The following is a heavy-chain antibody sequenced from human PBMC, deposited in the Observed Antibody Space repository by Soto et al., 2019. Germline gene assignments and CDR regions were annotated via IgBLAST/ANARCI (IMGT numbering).Heavy chain of an antibody. J-gene: IGHJ4*02. CDR3: AHTRVPDTLDY. D-gene: IGHD2-2*01. CDR1: GFSLTTSGVG. CDR2: IYWNGIE. V-gene: IGHV2-5*01. Sequence: QITLKESGPTLVKPTQTLTLTCTFSGFSLTTSGVGVTWIRQPPGKALEWLGLIYWNGIERYSPSLKSRLSLTKDTSKYQVVLTMTDVGPVDTATYYCAHTRVPDTLDYWGPGTRVTVSS.